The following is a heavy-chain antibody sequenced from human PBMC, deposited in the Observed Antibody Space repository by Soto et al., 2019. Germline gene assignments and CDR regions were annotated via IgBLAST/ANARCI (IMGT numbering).Heavy chain of an antibody. CDR2: ISYDGSNK. CDR1: GFTFSSYA. Sequence: QVQLVESGGGVVQPGRSLRLSCAASGFTFSSYAMHWVRQAPGKGLEWVAVISYDGSNKYYADSVKGRFTISRDNSKNTLYLQMNSLRAEDTAVYYCARAYYYGSGSYEHYYYYYGMDVWGQGTTVTVSS. J-gene: IGHJ6*02. CDR3: ARAYYYGSGSYEHYYYYYGMDV. D-gene: IGHD3-10*01. V-gene: IGHV3-30-3*01.